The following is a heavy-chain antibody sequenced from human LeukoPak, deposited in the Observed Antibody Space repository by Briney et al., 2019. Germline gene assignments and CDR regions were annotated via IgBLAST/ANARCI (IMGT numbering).Heavy chain of an antibody. CDR2: ISSSGSTI. J-gene: IGHJ4*02. D-gene: IGHD3-10*01. V-gene: IGHV3-48*04. Sequence: GESLRLSCAASGFTFSTYNMNWVRQAPGKGLEWVSYISSSGSTIYYADSVKGRFTISRDNAKNSLYLQMNSLRAEDTALYYCARISPGDGDYFDYWGQGTLVTVSS. CDR3: ARISPGDGDYFDY. CDR1: GFTFSTYN.